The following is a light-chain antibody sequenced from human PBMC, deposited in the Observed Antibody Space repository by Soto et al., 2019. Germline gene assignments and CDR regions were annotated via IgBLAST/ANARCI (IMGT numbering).Light chain of an antibody. CDR3: QSYDSSLGGSKDVV. Sequence: QSVLTQPPSVSGAPGQRVTISCTGSSSNIGAGYDVHWYQQLPGTAPKLLMNGTSNRPSGVPDRFSGPKSGTSASLAITGFQAEDEADYYCQSYDSSLGGSKDVVFGGGTKLTVL. V-gene: IGLV1-40*01. J-gene: IGLJ2*01. CDR1: SSNIGAGYD. CDR2: GTS.